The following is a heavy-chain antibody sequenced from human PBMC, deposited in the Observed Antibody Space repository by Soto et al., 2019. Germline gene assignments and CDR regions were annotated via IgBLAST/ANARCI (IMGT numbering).Heavy chain of an antibody. Sequence: PSETLSLTCTVSGGSVSSGSYYWSWIRQPPGKGLERIGYIYYSGSTNNNNSLKSRVTISVDTSKNQFSLKLSSVTAADTAVYYCARGAACSSTSCYDEDYYYYGMDVWGQGTTVTVSS. CDR3: ARGAACSSTSCYDEDYYYYGMDV. CDR2: IYYSGST. CDR1: GGSVSSGSYY. J-gene: IGHJ6*02. D-gene: IGHD2-2*01. V-gene: IGHV4-61*01.